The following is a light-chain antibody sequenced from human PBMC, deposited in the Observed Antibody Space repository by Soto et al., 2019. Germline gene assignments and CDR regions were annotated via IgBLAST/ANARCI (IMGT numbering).Light chain of an antibody. CDR3: SSYAGSNNYIV. CDR1: SSDVGSYNY. J-gene: IGLJ2*01. Sequence: QSALTQPPSAYGSPGQSVTISCTGTSSDVGSYNYVSWYQQHPGKAPKLMIYEVSQRPSGVPDRFSASKSGNTASLTVSGLHAEYEAEYYCSSYAGSNNYIVFGGGTKVTVL. CDR2: EVS. V-gene: IGLV2-8*01.